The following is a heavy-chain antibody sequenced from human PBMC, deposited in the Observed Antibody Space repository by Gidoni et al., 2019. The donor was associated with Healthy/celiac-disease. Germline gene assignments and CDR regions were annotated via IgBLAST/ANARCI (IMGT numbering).Heavy chain of an antibody. CDR3: ARESSSSDYFDY. V-gene: IGHV1-3*01. D-gene: IGHD6-6*01. Sequence: QRLEWMGWINAGNGNTKYSQKFQGRVTITRDTSASTVYMELSSLRSEDTAVYYCARESSSSDYFDYWGQGTPVTVSS. J-gene: IGHJ4*02. CDR2: INAGNGNT.